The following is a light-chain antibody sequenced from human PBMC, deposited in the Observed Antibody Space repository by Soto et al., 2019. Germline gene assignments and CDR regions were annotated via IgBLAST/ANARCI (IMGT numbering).Light chain of an antibody. J-gene: IGKJ2*02. V-gene: IGKV3-11*01. Sequence: EIVLTQSPATLSLSPGERATLSCRASQSVSSYLAGYQQKPGQAPRLLIYDASNRAPGIPARFSGSGSGTDFTLTISSLEPEDFAVYYCQQRSHWPPVWTFGQGTKLEIK. CDR2: DAS. CDR1: QSVSSY. CDR3: QQRSHWPPVWT.